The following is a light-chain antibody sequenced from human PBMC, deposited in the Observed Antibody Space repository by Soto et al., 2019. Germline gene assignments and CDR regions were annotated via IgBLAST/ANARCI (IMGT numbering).Light chain of an antibody. Sequence: IQLTQSAFTLSASVGDRVAITCRASQSISSWLAWYQQKPGKAPKLLIYDASSLESGVPSRFSGSGSGTEFTLTISSLQPDDFATYYCQQYNSYRTFGQGTKV. CDR3: QQYNSYRT. J-gene: IGKJ1*01. CDR1: QSISSW. CDR2: DAS. V-gene: IGKV1-5*01.